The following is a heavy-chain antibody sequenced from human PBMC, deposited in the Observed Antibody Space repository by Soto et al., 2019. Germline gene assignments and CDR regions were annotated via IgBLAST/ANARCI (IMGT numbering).Heavy chain of an antibody. J-gene: IGHJ4*02. D-gene: IGHD3-10*01. CDR3: ARDTYGSGSYYHGT. Sequence: SETLSLTCTVSGGSISSSSYYWGCIRQPPGKGLEWIGYIYYSGSTYYNPSLKSRVTISVDTSKNQFSLKLSSVTAADTAVYYCARDTYGSGSYYHGTWGQGTLVTVSS. CDR2: IYYSGST. CDR1: GGSISSSSYY. V-gene: IGHV4-30-4*08.